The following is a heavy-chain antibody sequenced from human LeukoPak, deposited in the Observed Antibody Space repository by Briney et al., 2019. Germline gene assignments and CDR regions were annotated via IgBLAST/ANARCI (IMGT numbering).Heavy chain of an antibody. CDR1: GGSFSGYY. Sequence: SETLSLTCAVYGGSFSGYYWSWIRQPPGKGLEWIGEINHSGSTNYNPSLKSRVTISVDTSKNQFSLKLSSVTAADTAVYYCARVRVELKRGYSYGLSHYYYYYYMDVWGKGTTVTVSS. D-gene: IGHD5-18*01. J-gene: IGHJ6*03. CDR3: ARVRVELKRGYSYGLSHYYYYYYMDV. CDR2: INHSGST. V-gene: IGHV4-34*01.